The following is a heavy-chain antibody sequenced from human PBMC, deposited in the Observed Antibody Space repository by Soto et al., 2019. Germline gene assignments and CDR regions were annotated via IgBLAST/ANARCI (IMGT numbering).Heavy chain of an antibody. Sequence: EVQLVESGGGWVRTGESLRLSCAASGFNVRNNYMSWVRQAPGKGLEWVSLIQNSGTTCYADSVKGRITVSKDNSKNILYLQMNSLRAEDTAVYYCARDSGLSAFDVWGQGTIVTVSS. CDR3: ARDSGLSAFDV. CDR1: GFNVRNNY. CDR2: IQNSGTT. J-gene: IGHJ3*01. D-gene: IGHD3-10*01. V-gene: IGHV3-66*01.